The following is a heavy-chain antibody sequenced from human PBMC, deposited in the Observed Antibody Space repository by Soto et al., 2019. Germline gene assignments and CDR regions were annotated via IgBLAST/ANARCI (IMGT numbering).Heavy chain of an antibody. CDR2: IIPIFGTA. Sequence: SVKVSCKASGGTFSSYAISWVRQAPGQGLEWMGGIIPIFGTANYAQKFQGRVTITADESTSTAYMELSSLRSEDTAVYYCARESGYYYDSSGYPFDYWGQGALVTVSS. CDR1: GGTFSSYA. D-gene: IGHD3-22*01. J-gene: IGHJ4*02. V-gene: IGHV1-69*13. CDR3: ARESGYYYDSSGYPFDY.